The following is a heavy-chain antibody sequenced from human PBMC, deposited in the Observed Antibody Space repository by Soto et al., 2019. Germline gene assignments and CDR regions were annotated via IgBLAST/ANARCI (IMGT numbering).Heavy chain of an antibody. D-gene: IGHD3-22*01. V-gene: IGHV3-21*01. CDR1: GFTFSSYG. CDR3: ARYDSSGYYWPYYYYGMDV. Sequence: GGSLRLSCAASGFTFSSYGMHWVRQAPGEGLEWVSGFSASGLNTDYADPVKGRFTIPRDNAKNSLYLQMNSLRAEDTAVYYCARYDSSGYYWPYYYYGMDVWGQGTTVTVSS. J-gene: IGHJ6*02. CDR2: FSASGLNT.